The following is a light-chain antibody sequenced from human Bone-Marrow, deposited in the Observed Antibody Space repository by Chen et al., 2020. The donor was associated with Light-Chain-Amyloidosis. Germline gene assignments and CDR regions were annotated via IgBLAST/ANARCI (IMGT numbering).Light chain of an antibody. J-gene: IGLJ3*02. CDR1: SSDVGRYNY. CDR3: SSYTSSSTSWV. V-gene: IGLV2-14*01. Sequence: QSALTQPASVSGSPGQSIAISCTGTSSDVGRYNYVSWYQQHPGKAPKLMLYEVSNRPSGVSKRCSGSKSGNTASLAISGLQAEDEADDYCSSYTSSSTSWVFGGGTKLTVL. CDR2: EVS.